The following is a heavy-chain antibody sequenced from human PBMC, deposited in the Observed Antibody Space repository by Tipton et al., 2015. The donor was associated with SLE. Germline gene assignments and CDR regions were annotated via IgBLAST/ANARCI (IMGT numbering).Heavy chain of an antibody. V-gene: IGHV4-34*01. CDR3: ARTGDAFDI. J-gene: IGHJ3*02. Sequence: TLSLTCAVYGGSLSGSYWSWIRQPPGKGLEWIGEINHSGSTNYNPSLKSRVTISVDTSKNQFSLKMSSVTAPDTAVYYCARTGDAFDIWGQGTMVTVSS. CDR1: GGSLSGSY. CDR2: INHSGST.